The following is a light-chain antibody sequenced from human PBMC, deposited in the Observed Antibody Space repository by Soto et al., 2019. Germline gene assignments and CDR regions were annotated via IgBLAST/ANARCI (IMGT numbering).Light chain of an antibody. CDR1: QSISSY. CDR2: DAS. V-gene: IGKV3-11*01. Sequence: EIVLTQSPATLSLSPGEKATLSCRASQSISSYLAWYQQKPGQAPSLLIYDASNRATGIPARFSGSGSGTDFTLTISSLEPEDFAVYYCQQRSNWLWTFGQGTKVDIK. CDR3: QQRSNWLWT. J-gene: IGKJ1*01.